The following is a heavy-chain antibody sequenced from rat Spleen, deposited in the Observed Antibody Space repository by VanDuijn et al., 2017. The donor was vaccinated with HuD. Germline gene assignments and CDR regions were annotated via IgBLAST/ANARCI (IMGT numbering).Heavy chain of an antibody. V-gene: IGHV5-20*01. D-gene: IGHD2-1*01. CDR2: IGSSGGST. CDR3: TRDSDIPTYYFDF. CDR1: GFTFSDYY. Sequence: EVQLVESDGGLVQPGGSLKLSCSASGFTFSDYYMAWVRQAPTKGLEWVATIGSSGGSTFYRDSVKGRFTISRVNAKSTLYLQMNVLRSEDTATYYCTRDSDIPTYYFDFWGQGVMVTVSS. J-gene: IGHJ2*01.